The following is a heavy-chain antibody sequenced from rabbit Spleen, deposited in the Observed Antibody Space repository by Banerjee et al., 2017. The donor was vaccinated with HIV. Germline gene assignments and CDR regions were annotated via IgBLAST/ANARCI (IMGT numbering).Heavy chain of an antibody. Sequence: QEQLTETGGGLVQPGGSLTLSCKASGIDFTKYYITWVRQAPGKGLEWIGIIYAAKGSTDYASWAKGRFTISKTSSTTVTLQLNSLSAADTATYFCARDLWAGSGVWGPGTLVTVS. CDR1: GIDFTKYY. V-gene: IGHV1S45*01. D-gene: IGHD4-2*01. CDR3: ARDLWAGSGV. CDR2: IYAAKGST. J-gene: IGHJ4*01.